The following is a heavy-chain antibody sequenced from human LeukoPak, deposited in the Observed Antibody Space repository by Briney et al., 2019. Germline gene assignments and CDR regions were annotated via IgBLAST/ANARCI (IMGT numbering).Heavy chain of an antibody. Sequence: ASVKVSCKASGGTFSSYAISWVRQAPGQGLEWMGRIIPIFGTANYAQKFQGRVTITTDESTSTAYMELSSLRSEDTAVYYRARGTYPLRWLQLNYWGQGTLVTVPS. V-gene: IGHV1-69*05. J-gene: IGHJ4*02. D-gene: IGHD5-24*01. CDR1: GGTFSSYA. CDR3: ARGTYPLRWLQLNY. CDR2: IIPIFGTA.